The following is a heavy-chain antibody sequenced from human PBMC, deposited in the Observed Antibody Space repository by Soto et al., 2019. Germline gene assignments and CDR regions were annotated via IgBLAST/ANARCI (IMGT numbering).Heavy chain of an antibody. Sequence: ASVKVSCKVSGYTLTELSMHWVRQAPGKGLDWMGGFDPEDGETIYAQKFQGRVTMTEDTSTDTAYMELSSLRSEDTAVYYCATDRYCSGGSCYSGSGFQHWGQGTLVTVSS. CDR1: GYTLTELS. J-gene: IGHJ1*01. CDR3: ATDRYCSGGSCYSGSGFQH. CDR2: FDPEDGET. V-gene: IGHV1-24*01. D-gene: IGHD2-15*01.